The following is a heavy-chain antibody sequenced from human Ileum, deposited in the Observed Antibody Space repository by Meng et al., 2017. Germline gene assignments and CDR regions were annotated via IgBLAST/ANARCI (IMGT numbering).Heavy chain of an antibody. CDR3: VRNEGYSLGD. CDR1: GGSGCSRDW. Sequence: GHGRGKPSGTLPLTGAFSGGSGCSRDWWSWVRQPPGKGLEWIGEISQESGRTNYNPSLKSRVTISLDKSKNQFSLNLNSVTAADTAVYYCVRNEGYSLGDWGQGTLVTVSS. V-gene: IGHV4-4*02. D-gene: IGHD2-21*01. J-gene: IGHJ4*02. CDR2: ISQESGRT.